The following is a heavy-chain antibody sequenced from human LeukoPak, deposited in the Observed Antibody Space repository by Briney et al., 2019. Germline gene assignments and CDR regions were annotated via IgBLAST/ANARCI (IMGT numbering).Heavy chain of an antibody. J-gene: IGHJ5*02. V-gene: IGHV4-61*02. CDR3: GRDLNGVTDP. Sequence: SQTLSLTCTVSGGSISSGIYYWSWIRQPAGKGLEWIGRIYSSGNTNYNPSLKSRVTISVDPSKNQFSLKLSSVTAADTAMYYCGRDLNGVTDPWGQGTLVTVSS. D-gene: IGHD3-16*02. CDR2: IYSSGNT. CDR1: GGSISSGIYY.